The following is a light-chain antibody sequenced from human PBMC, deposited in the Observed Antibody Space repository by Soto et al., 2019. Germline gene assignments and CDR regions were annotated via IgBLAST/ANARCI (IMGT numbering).Light chain of an antibody. J-gene: IGLJ2*01. CDR1: SPDFGV. Sequence: QSVLTQPASVSGSPGQSITISCSGISPDFGVSWYQHFPGKAPKLLIFEVSNRPSGVSTRFSGSKSDNMAFLTISGLQSEDEGLYHCSSYSSTTTLFGRGTKLTVL. CDR2: EVS. CDR3: SSYSSTTTL. V-gene: IGLV2-14*01.